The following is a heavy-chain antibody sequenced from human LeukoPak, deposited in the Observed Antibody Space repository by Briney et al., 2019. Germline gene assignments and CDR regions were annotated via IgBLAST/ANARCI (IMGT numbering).Heavy chain of an antibody. CDR3: ARDQCGSYCPFDY. CDR1: GFTFSSYS. CDR2: ISSSSSYI. J-gene: IGHJ4*02. V-gene: IGHV3-21*01. D-gene: IGHD1-26*01. Sequence: PGGSLRLSCAASGFTFSSYSMNWVRQAPGKGLEWVSSISSSSSYIYYADSVKGRFTISRDNAKNSLYLQMDSLRAEDTAVYYCARDQCGSYCPFDYWGQGTLVTVSS.